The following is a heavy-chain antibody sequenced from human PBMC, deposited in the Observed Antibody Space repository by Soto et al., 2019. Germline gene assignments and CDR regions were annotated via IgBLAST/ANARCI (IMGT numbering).Heavy chain of an antibody. D-gene: IGHD3-22*01. CDR3: ARGRNYYDSSGYSHHFDY. Sequence: SETLSLTCTVSGGSISSGGYYWSWIRQHPGKGLEWIGYIYYSGSTYYNPSLKSRVTISVDTSKNQFSPKLSSVTAADTAVYYCARGRNYYDSSGYSHHFDYWRQGTLVTVSS. CDR2: IYYSGST. V-gene: IGHV4-31*03. CDR1: GGSISSGGYY. J-gene: IGHJ4*02.